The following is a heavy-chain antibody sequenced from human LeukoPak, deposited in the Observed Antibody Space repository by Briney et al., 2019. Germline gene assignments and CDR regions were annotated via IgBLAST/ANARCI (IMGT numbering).Heavy chain of an antibody. D-gene: IGHD3-10*01. Sequence: SETLSLTCLVSGGSISSRTNYWTWIRQSPGKGLEWIGSIYYSGSTDYKPSLKNRVVISIDMSKNQFSLRLSSVIAADTAVYYCARDQSSWFGDYYGLDVWGQGTTVIVSS. CDR3: ARDQSSWFGDYYGLDV. CDR1: GGSISSRTNY. CDR2: IYYSGST. V-gene: IGHV4-39*07. J-gene: IGHJ6*02.